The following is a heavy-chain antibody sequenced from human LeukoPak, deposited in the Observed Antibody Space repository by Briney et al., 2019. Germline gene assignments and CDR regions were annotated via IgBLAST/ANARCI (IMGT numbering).Heavy chain of an antibody. Sequence: GGSLRLSCAASGFTFSDYTMNWVRQAPGKGLEWVSYISPTGESTYYGDSVKGRSTISRDNAKNSLYLQMNSLRVEDTAVYYCARGHFGLDVWGQGTTVTVSS. J-gene: IGHJ6*02. CDR1: GFTFSDYT. CDR2: ISPTGEST. V-gene: IGHV3-11*01. D-gene: IGHD3-3*02. CDR3: ARGHFGLDV.